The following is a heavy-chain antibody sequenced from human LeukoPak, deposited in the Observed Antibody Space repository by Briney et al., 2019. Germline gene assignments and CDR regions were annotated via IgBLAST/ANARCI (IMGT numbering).Heavy chain of an antibody. Sequence: PSETLSLTCTVSAGSISSSSHYWGWIRQPPGKGLEWIGSIYYTGNTYYNPSLKSRVTISVDTSKNQFSLKLRSVTAADTAVYYCARSDGIYDSRKMAFDIWGQGTMVTVSS. J-gene: IGHJ3*02. D-gene: IGHD3-22*01. CDR2: IYYTGNT. CDR1: AGSISSSSHY. CDR3: ARSDGIYDSRKMAFDI. V-gene: IGHV4-39*07.